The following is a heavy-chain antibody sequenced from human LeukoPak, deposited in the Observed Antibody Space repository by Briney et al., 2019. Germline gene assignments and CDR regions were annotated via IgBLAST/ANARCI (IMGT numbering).Heavy chain of an antibody. CDR1: GFTFSDYY. J-gene: IGHJ6*02. D-gene: IGHD1-1*01. CDR2: ICCSGSTI. V-gene: IGHV3-11*01. Sequence: PGRSLRLSCAASGFTFSDYYMSWIRQAPGKGLEWVSYICCSGSTIYYADSVKGRFTISRDNAKNALYLQMNSLRAEDTAVYYCAFWYNWNDEGVPYGMDVWRQRATVSDCS. CDR3: AFWYNWNDEGVPYGMDV.